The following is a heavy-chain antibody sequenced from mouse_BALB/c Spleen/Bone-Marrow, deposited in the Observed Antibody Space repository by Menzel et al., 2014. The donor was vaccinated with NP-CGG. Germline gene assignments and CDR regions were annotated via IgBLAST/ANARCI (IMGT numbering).Heavy chain of an antibody. CDR1: GYTFTTYW. Sequence: XVHXQQPGAELARPGASVKLSCKTSGYTFTTYWMQWVKQRPGQGLEWIGAIYPGEGDTRYTQKFKGKATLTADKYSSTAYMQLSNLTSEDSAVYYCSRGPSNWGYYWGQGTTLTXSS. D-gene: IGHD3-3*01. CDR3: SRGPSNWGYY. V-gene: IGHV1-87*01. J-gene: IGHJ2*01. CDR2: IYPGEGDT.